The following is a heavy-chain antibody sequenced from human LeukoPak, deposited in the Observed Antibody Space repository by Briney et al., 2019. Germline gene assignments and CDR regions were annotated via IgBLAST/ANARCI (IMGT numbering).Heavy chain of an antibody. V-gene: IGHV3-21*04. J-gene: IGHJ5*02. CDR3: ARDAGGLELPWFDP. CDR1: GFTFSLYP. Sequence: GGSLRLSCAASGFTFSLYPMTWVRQAPGEGLEWVASITSRALHIYHADSVKGRFTISRDDAKNSLYLQLNSLRAEDTALYYCARDAGGLELPWFDPWGQGTLVIVSS. CDR2: ITSRALHI. D-gene: IGHD1-7*01.